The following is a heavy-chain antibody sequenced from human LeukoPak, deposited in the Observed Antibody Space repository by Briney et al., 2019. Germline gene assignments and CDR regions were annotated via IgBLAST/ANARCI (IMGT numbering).Heavy chain of an antibody. CDR2: IYSSGST. J-gene: IGHJ6*03. CDR1: GGSISSDMYY. D-gene: IGHD3-10*01. V-gene: IGHV4-61*02. CDR3: ARTTMVRGTYYMDV. Sequence: SETLSLTCNVSGGSISSDMYYWNWIRQPAGKGLEWIGRIYSSGSTNYNPSLKSRVTISVDTSKNQFSLKLSSVTAADTAVYYCARTTMVRGTYYMDVWGKGTTVTISS.